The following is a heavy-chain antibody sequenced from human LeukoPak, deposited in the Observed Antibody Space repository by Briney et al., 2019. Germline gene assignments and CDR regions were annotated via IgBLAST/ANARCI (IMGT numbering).Heavy chain of an antibody. D-gene: IGHD3-10*01. CDR3: ASPPGRVDS. CDR1: GNMFSDYY. J-gene: IGHJ4*02. V-gene: IGHV3-11*04. Sequence: GGSLRLSCAASGNMFSDYYMSLMRQAPGKGLEWVADINSSGSTIHYADSVKGRFTISRDNAKNSLYLQMNSLRLEDTAVYYCASPPGRVDSWGQGTLVSVSS. CDR2: INSSGSTI.